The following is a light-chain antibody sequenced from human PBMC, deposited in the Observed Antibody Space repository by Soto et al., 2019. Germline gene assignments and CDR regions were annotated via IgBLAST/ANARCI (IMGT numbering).Light chain of an antibody. J-gene: IGKJ1*01. CDR1: HSVGSL. Sequence: EIVLTQSPATLSLSPGDRATLSCRASHSVGSLLAWYQQKPGQAPMLLIYFASNRATGIPPRFSGSGSGTDFTLTIDSLEPEDFALFYCQQRSAWPWTFGQGTRVEIK. CDR3: QQRSAWPWT. V-gene: IGKV3-11*01. CDR2: FAS.